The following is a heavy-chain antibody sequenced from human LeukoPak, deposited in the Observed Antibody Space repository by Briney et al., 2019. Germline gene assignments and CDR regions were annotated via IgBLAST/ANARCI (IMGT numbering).Heavy chain of an antibody. CDR1: GFTFSSYW. V-gene: IGHV3-7*04. J-gene: IGHJ4*02. CDR2: IRQDGSEK. D-gene: IGHD3-10*01. CDR3: ARVFGQSLDY. Sequence: GGSLRLSCAASGFTFSSYWMTWVRQAPGKGLEWVAYIRQDGSEKYYVDSVKGRFTISRDNAKNSLYLQMNSLRAEDTAVYYCARVFGQSLDYWGQGTLVTVSS.